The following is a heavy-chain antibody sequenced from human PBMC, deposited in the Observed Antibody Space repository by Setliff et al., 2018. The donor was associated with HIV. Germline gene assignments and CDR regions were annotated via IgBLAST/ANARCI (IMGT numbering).Heavy chain of an antibody. V-gene: IGHV4-39*01. Sequence: PSETLSLTCTVSGDSISSSSYYWGWVRQPPGKGLEWIGTMFYTGSAYYTPSLKSRVTISVDTSKNQFSLRLSSVTAADTAIYYCARQFRYPGIAVAGIDYWGQGTLVTV. D-gene: IGHD6-19*01. CDR2: MFYTGSA. CDR1: GDSISSSSYY. CDR3: ARQFRYPGIAVAGIDY. J-gene: IGHJ4*02.